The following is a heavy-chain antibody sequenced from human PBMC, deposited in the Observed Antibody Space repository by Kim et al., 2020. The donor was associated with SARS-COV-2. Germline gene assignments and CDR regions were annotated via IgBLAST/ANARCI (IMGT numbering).Heavy chain of an antibody. Sequence: TCLIPSLKRRVTISVDTSKNQFSLQLSSVTAADTAVYYCARDPVPHGMDVWGQGTTVTVSS. CDR3: ARDPVPHGMDV. CDR2: T. J-gene: IGHJ6*02. V-gene: IGHV4-30-2*04.